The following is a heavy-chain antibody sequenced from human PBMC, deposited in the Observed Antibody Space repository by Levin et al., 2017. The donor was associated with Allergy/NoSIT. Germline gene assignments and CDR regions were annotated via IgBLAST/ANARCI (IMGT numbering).Heavy chain of an antibody. CDR1: GYTFTGYY. CDR3: ARAIAVAGTGDLDY. Sequence: ASVKVSCKASGYTFTGYYMHWVRQAPGQGLEWMGWINPNSGGTNYAQKFQGRVTMTRDTSISTAYMELSRLRSDDTAVYYCARAIAVAGTGDLDYWGQGTLVTVSS. J-gene: IGHJ4*02. V-gene: IGHV1-2*02. CDR2: INPNSGGT. D-gene: IGHD6-19*01.